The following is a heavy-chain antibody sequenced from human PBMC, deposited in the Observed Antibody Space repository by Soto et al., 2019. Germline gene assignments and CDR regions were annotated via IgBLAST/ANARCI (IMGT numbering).Heavy chain of an antibody. J-gene: IGHJ4*02. CDR2: ISGSGGST. D-gene: IGHD6-6*01. CDR3: AKCEADPMPSSAYDY. CDR1: GFTFSSYA. Sequence: PGGSLRLSCAASGFTFSSYAMSWVRQAPGKGLEWVSAISGSGGSTYYADSVKGRFTISRDNSKNTLYLQVNSLRAEDTAVYYCAKCEADPMPSSAYDYWGQGTLVTVSS. V-gene: IGHV3-23*01.